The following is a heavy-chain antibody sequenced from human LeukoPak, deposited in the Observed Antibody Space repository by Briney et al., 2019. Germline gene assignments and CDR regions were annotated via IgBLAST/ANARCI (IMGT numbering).Heavy chain of an antibody. CDR3: AKSLGTAMVRGVIDY. CDR1: GFTFSSYG. V-gene: IGHV3-30*02. J-gene: IGHJ4*02. Sequence: PGGSLRLSCAASGFTFSSYGMHWVRQAPGKGLEWVAFIRYDKSIIYYADSVKGRFTISRDNSKNTLYLHMNSLRAEDTAVFRCAKSLGTAMVRGVIDYWGQGTPVTVSS. CDR2: IRYDKSII. D-gene: IGHD3-10*01.